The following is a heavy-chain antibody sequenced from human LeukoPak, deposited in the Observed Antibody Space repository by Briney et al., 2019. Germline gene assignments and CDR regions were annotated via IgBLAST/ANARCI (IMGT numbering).Heavy chain of an antibody. CDR1: GFTFSSYR. J-gene: IGHJ4*02. CDR2: INSDGSST. CDR3: ARDRGPQPYYFDY. Sequence: PGGAPRLSRAASGFTFSSYRMHLVRQAPGKGLVLVFSINSDGSSTSYADSVKGRFTISRDNAKNTLCLQMNSLRAEDTAVYYCARDRGPQPYYFDYWGQGTLVTVSS. D-gene: IGHD3-10*01. V-gene: IGHV3-74*01.